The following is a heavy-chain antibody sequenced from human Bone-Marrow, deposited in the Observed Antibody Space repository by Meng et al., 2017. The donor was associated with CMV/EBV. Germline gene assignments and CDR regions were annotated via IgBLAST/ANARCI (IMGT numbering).Heavy chain of an antibody. J-gene: IGHJ4*02. CDR2: ISWNSGSI. D-gene: IGHD3-3*01. V-gene: IGHV3-9*01. Sequence: GGSLRLSCAASGFTFDDYAMNWVRQAPGKGLEWVSGISWNSGSIGYADSVKGRFTISRDNAKNSLYLQMNSLRAEDTAVYYCAKEGAFLEWLYFDYWGQGTLVTVSS. CDR3: AKEGAFLEWLYFDY. CDR1: GFTFDDYA.